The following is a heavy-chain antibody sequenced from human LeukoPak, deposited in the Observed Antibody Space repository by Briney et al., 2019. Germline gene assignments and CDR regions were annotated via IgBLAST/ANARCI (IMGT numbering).Heavy chain of an antibody. V-gene: IGHV3-53*01. CDR2: IYSGGST. CDR1: GFTVSSNY. J-gene: IGHJ2*01. Sequence: GGSLRLSCAASGFTVSSNYMSWVRQAPGKGLEWVSVIYSGGSTCYADSVKGRFTISRDNSKNTLYLQMNSLRAEDTAVYYCARDRVGSGYWYFDLWGRGTLVTVSS. CDR3: ARDRVGSGYWYFDL. D-gene: IGHD3-10*01.